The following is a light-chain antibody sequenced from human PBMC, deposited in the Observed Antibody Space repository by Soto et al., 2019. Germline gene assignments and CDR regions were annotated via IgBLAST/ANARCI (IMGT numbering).Light chain of an antibody. J-gene: IGKJ3*01. Sequence: EIVVTQSPGTLSLSPGERATLSCRASQSVSSNYLAWYQQKPGQAPRLLIYGASSRASDIPDRFSGSGYGTDFTLIISRLEPEDFAMYYCQQYGSTPFTFRPGTKVDVK. CDR3: QQYGSTPFT. CDR1: QSVSSNY. V-gene: IGKV3-20*01. CDR2: GAS.